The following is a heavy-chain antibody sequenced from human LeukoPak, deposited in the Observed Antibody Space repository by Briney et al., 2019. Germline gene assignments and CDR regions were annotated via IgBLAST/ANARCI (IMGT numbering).Heavy chain of an antibody. CDR2: ISGSGGTT. CDR1: GFTLSKFT. CDR3: AKDQRPDSGYDIDC. Sequence: GGSLRLSCAASGFTLSKFTMHWVRQAPAKGVEWVSVISGSGGTTYYADSVNGRFTISRDNSKNTLYLEMNSLRAEDTAVYYCAKDQRPDSGYDIDCWGQGTLVTVSS. D-gene: IGHD5-12*01. V-gene: IGHV3-23*01. J-gene: IGHJ4*02.